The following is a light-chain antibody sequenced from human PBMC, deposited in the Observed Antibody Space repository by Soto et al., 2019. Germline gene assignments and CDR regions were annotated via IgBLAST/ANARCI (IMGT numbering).Light chain of an antibody. J-gene: IGKJ4*01. V-gene: IGKV3-15*01. CDR1: QSVGNN. CDR3: QQYNNWPLT. Sequence: EVVMTQSPATLSVSPGERATLSCRASQSVGNNLAWYQQKPGQAPRLLIYGASTWATGLPARFSGSGSGREFTLTISSLQSEDFAVYYWQQYNNWPLTFGGGTKVEIK. CDR2: GAS.